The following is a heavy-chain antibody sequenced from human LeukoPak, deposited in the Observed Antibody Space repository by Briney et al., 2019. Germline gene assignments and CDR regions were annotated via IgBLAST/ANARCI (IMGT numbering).Heavy chain of an antibody. CDR3: ARVGCSSTSCYGEFDY. CDR2: IIPIFGTA. V-gene: IGHV1-69*13. D-gene: IGHD2-2*01. J-gene: IGHJ4*02. CDR1: GGTFSSYA. Sequence: ASVKVSCKASGGTFSSYAISWVRQAPGQGLEWMGGIIPIFGTANYAQKFQGRVTITADESTGTAYMELSSLRSEDTAVYYCARVGCSSTSCYGEFDYWGQGTLVTVSS.